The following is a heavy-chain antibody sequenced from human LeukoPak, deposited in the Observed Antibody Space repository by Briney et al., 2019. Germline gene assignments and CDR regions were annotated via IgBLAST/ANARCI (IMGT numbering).Heavy chain of an antibody. CDR2: MNPNSGNT. D-gene: IGHD6-19*01. Sequence: ASVKVSCKASGYTFTSYDINWVRQATGQGLEWMGWMNPNSGNTGYAQKFQGRVTITRNTSISTAFMELSSLRSGDTAVYYCARRAVGNSYYYSMDVWGKGTTVTVSS. CDR3: ARRAVGNSYYYSMDV. V-gene: IGHV1-8*01. J-gene: IGHJ6*03. CDR1: GYTFTSYD.